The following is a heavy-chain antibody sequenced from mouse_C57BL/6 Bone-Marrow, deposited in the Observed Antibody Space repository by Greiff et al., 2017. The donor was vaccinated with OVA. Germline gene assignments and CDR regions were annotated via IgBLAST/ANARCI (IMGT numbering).Heavy chain of an antibody. Sequence: QVTLKVSGPGILQPSQTLSLTCSFSGFSLSTFGMGVGWIRQPSGKGLEWLVHNWWDDDTYYNPALKSRLTISKDTSKNQVILKIANVDTADTATYYCARGIDYYDSSYLDYWGQGTTLTVSS. CDR3: ARGIDYYDSSYLDY. CDR2: NWWDDDT. CDR1: GFSLSTFGMG. J-gene: IGHJ2*01. V-gene: IGHV8-8*01. D-gene: IGHD1-1*01.